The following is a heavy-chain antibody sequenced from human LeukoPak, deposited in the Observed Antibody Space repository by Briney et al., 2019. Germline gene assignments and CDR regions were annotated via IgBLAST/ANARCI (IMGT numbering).Heavy chain of an antibody. CDR1: VYTFTSYV. J-gene: IGHJ6*02. CDR2: MNPNSGNT. Sequence: ASVKDSCKASVYTFTSYVLNSVRQATGRGLEWVGWMNPNSGNTGYAQKFQGRVTMTRNTSISTAYMELSSLRSEDTAVYYCARGGSSGWYFLYYYYYGMDVWGQGTTVTVSS. V-gene: IGHV1-8*01. D-gene: IGHD6-19*01. CDR3: ARGGSSGWYFLYYYYYGMDV.